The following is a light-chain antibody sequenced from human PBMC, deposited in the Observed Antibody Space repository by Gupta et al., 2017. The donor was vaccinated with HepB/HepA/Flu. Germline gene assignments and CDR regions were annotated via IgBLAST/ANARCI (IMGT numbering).Light chain of an antibody. CDR1: SGSVSTSYY. Sequence: QTVVTQEPSFSVSPGGTVPLTCGLSSGSVSTSYYPSWYQQTPGQAPRTLIYSTNTRSSGVPDRGSGSILGTTDAITNTGAQADDESYYDCVLYMGSGICVFGGGTKVTVL. CDR2: STN. J-gene: IGLJ2*01. V-gene: IGLV8-61*01. CDR3: VLYMGSGICV.